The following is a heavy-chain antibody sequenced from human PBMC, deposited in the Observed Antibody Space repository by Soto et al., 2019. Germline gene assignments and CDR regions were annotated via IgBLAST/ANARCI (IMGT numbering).Heavy chain of an antibody. V-gene: IGHV4-59*01. J-gene: IGHJ5*02. CDR3: ARWYSSGWYRWFDP. D-gene: IGHD6-19*01. CDR2: IYYSGST. CDR1: CGSISNYY. Sequence: SETLSLTCTVSCGSISNYYWSWIRQPPGKGLEWIGYIYYSGSTNYSPSLKSRVTISVDTSKNQFSLKLSSVTAADTAVYYCARWYSSGWYRWFDPWGQGTLVTVSS.